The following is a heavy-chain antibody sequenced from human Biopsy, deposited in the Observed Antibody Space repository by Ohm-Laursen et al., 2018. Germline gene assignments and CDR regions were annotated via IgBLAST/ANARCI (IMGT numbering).Heavy chain of an antibody. J-gene: IGHJ6*02. CDR1: GNTFATYH. D-gene: IGHD5-24*01. Sequence: ASVKVSCKASGNTFATYHIHWVRQAPGQGLEWMGVISPSGATTSFSQKFQGRITMTRDTSTGTVYMDLNSLGSEDTAVYYCAKAGVGTDGRDSYYYEMDVWGPGTTVTVSS. V-gene: IGHV1-46*01. CDR2: ISPSGATT. CDR3: AKAGVGTDGRDSYYYEMDV.